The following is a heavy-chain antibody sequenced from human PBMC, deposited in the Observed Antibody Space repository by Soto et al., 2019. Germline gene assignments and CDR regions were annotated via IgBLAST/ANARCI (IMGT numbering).Heavy chain of an antibody. CDR2: IYYSGST. D-gene: IGHD3-22*01. J-gene: IGHJ3*02. Sequence: QVQLQESGPGLVKPSETLSLTCTVSGGSISSYYWSWIRQPPGKGLEWIGYIYYSGSTNYNPSLKSRVTIPPATSTNQFSLKLSSVPAADTAVYYCARDRYDSSAYYIDIWGQGTMVTVSS. CDR1: GGSISSYY. V-gene: IGHV4-59*12. CDR3: ARDRYDSSAYYIDI.